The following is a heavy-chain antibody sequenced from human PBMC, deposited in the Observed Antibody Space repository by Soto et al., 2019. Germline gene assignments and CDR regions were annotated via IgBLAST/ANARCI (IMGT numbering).Heavy chain of an antibody. V-gene: IGHV3-30*03. Sequence: GGSLRLSCAASGIAFNTHAMHWVRHAPGKXLEWVAVISYGGANKYYADSVRGRFTISRDNSENTLFLQMSSLRPEDTAVYYCARGPRSCSSTSCYTIDYWGQGPLVTVSS. D-gene: IGHD2-2*02. CDR3: ARGPRSCSSTSCYTIDY. J-gene: IGHJ4*02. CDR1: GIAFNTHA. CDR2: ISYGGANK.